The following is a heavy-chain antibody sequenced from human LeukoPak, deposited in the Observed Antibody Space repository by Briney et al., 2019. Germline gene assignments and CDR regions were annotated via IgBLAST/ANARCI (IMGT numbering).Heavy chain of an antibody. CDR3: AAGYENVYCGGDCYAGWAFDP. V-gene: IGHV1-58*01. CDR1: GFTFTSSA. J-gene: IGHJ5*02. D-gene: IGHD2-21*02. CDR2: IVVGSGNT. Sequence: TSVKVSCKASGFTFTSSAVQWVRQARGQRLEWIGWIVVGSGNTNYAQKFQERVTITRDMSTSTAYMEPSSLRSEDTAVYYCAAGYENVYCGGDCYAGWAFDPWGQGTLVTVSS.